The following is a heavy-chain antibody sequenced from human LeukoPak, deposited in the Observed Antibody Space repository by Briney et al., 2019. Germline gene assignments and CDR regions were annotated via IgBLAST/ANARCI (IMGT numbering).Heavy chain of an antibody. Sequence: SETLSLTCTVSGYSISGGYYWGWIRQPPGKGLEWIGSIHHSGSTYYNPSLKSRVTISVDTSKNQFSLKLSSVTAADTAVYYCAREPSGTLDYWGQGTLVTASS. CDR3: AREPSGTLDY. V-gene: IGHV4-38-2*02. J-gene: IGHJ4*02. CDR2: IHHSGST. D-gene: IGHD1-26*01. CDR1: GYSISGGYY.